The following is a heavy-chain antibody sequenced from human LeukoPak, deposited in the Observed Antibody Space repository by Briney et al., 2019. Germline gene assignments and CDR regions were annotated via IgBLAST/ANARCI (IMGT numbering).Heavy chain of an antibody. J-gene: IGHJ4*02. D-gene: IGHD3-3*01. V-gene: IGHV3-30*01. CDR1: GFTFSRYA. CDR2: ISYDGSNK. CDR3: ARDAEIFGPFVYFDY. Sequence: GGSLRLSCAASGFTFSRYAMHWVRQAPGKGLEWVAVISYDGSNKYYADSVKGRFTISRDNSKNTLYLQMNSLRAEDTAMYYCARDAEIFGPFVYFDYWGQGTLVTVSS.